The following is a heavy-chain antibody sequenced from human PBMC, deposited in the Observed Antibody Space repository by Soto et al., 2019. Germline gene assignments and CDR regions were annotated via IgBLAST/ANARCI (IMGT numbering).Heavy chain of an antibody. CDR2: ISSSSSTI. V-gene: IGHV3-48*01. J-gene: IGHJ4*02. Sequence: GGSLRLSCAASGFTFSSYSMNWVRQAPGKGLEWVSYISSSSSTIYYADSVKGRFTISRDNAKNSLYLQMNSLRAEDTAVYYCARGYDYIWGSYYKDWGQGTLVTVSS. D-gene: IGHD3-16*01. CDR1: GFTFSSYS. CDR3: ARGYDYIWGSYYKD.